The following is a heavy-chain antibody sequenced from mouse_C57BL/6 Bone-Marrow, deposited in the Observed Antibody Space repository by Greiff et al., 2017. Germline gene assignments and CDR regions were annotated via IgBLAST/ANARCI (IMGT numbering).Heavy chain of an antibody. CDR1: GYTFTDYY. V-gene: IGHV1-76*01. Sequence: QMQLQQSGAELVRPGASVKLSCKASGYTFTDYYINWVKQRPGQGLEWIARIYPGSGNTYYNEKFKGKATLTAEKSSSTAYMQLSSLTSEDSAVYFCARWTYYYAMDYWGQGTSVTVSS. CDR3: ARWTYYYAMDY. CDR2: IYPGSGNT. J-gene: IGHJ4*01.